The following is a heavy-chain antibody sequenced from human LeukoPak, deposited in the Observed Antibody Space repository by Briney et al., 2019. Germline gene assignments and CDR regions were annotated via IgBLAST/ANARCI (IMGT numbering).Heavy chain of an antibody. J-gene: IGHJ6*02. Sequence: AASVEVSCKASGYTFTSYDINWVRQATGQGLEWMGWMNPNSGNTGYAQKFQGRVTMTRNTSIGTAYMELSSLRSEDTAVYYCAREVATDYYYYYGMDVWGQGTTVTVSS. D-gene: IGHD5-12*01. CDR1: GYTFTSYD. V-gene: IGHV1-8*01. CDR3: AREVATDYYYYYGMDV. CDR2: MNPNSGNT.